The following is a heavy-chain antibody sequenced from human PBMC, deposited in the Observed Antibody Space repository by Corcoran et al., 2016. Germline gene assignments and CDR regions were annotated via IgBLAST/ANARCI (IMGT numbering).Heavy chain of an antibody. CDR2: IIPIFGTA. CDR3: ARGGVGPGEPADLPDY. J-gene: IGHJ4*02. V-gene: IGHV1-69*01. Sequence: QVPLVQSGAEVKKPGSSVKVSCKASGGTFCSYAIIWVRQAPGQGLEWMGGIIPIFGTANYAQQFQGRVTITADESTRTAYMELCSLRSEDTAVYYCARGGVGPGEPADLPDYWGQGTLVTVSS. CDR1: GGTFCSYA. D-gene: IGHD2-2*01.